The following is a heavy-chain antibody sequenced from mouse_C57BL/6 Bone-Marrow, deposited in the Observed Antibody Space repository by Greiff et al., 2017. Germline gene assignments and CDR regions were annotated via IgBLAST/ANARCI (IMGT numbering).Heavy chain of an antibody. CDR1: GYTFTDYE. CDR2: IDPETGGT. CDR3: TSFVDY. J-gene: IGHJ4*01. Sequence: QVQLQQSGAELVRPGASVTLSCKASGYTFTDYEMHWVKQTPVHGLEWIGAIDPETGGTAYNQKFKGKAILTADKSSSTAYMELRSLTSEDSSVYYCTSFVDYWGQGTSVTGSS. V-gene: IGHV1-15*01.